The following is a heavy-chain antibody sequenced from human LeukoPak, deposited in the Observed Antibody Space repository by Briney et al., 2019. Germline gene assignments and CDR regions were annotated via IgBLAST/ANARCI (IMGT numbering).Heavy chain of an antibody. V-gene: IGHV3-73*01. Sequence: PGGSLRLSCVVSWLTFSGSAMHWVRQASGKGVEWVGRIRSKANSYATGYTESVKGRFTISRDDSKNTAFLQMNSLKSEDTAVYYCTTQGYSYGSKFEYWGQGTLVTVSS. J-gene: IGHJ4*02. CDR3: TTQGYSYGSKFEY. CDR2: IRSKANSYAT. CDR1: WLTFSGSA. D-gene: IGHD5-18*01.